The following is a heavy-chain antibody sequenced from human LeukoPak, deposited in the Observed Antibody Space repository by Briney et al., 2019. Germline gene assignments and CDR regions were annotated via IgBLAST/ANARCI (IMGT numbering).Heavy chain of an antibody. Sequence: GASVKLSCKTSGYSFNNYCLTWVRQAPGQGLEWMGWISAYTGNTNYARHLQGRVIMPTDKSTNTGFIELSGLRSDDTAVYYCARCDLRYYGFDHWGQGTVVTVS. CDR1: GYSFNNYC. D-gene: IGHD3-9*01. J-gene: IGHJ4*02. CDR2: ISAYTGNT. V-gene: IGHV1-18*01. CDR3: ARCDLRYYGFDH.